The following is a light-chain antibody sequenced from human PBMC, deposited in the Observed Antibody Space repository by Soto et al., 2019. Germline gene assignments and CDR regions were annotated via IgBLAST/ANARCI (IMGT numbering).Light chain of an antibody. J-gene: IGKJ4*01. CDR3: PQYSASPPRT. CDR2: GAS. CDR1: QSISSS. V-gene: IGKV3-15*01. Sequence: EIVMTQSPATLSVSPGERATLSCRASQSISSSLAWYQHKAGQAPRLLIHGASTRATGIPDRFSGSGSGTEFALTTSSLQTEDCAVYYCPQYSASPPRTFGGGKKGEIK.